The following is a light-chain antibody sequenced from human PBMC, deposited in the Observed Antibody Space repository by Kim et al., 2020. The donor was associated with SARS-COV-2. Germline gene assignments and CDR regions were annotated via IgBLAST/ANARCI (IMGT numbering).Light chain of an antibody. V-gene: IGLV3-9*01. J-gene: IGLJ3*02. CDR2: KDS. CDR3: QVWDSGTWV. CDR1: NIKTKN. Sequence: SGALRTTARPTWGGNNIKTKNVHWYRQKPGQAPVLVMYKDSKRPSGIPERFSGSNSGNTATLTITRAQAGDEADYYCQVWDSGTWVFGGGTQLTVL.